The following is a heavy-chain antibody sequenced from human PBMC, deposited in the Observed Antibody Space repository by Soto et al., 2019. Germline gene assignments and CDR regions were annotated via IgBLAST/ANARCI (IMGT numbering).Heavy chain of an antibody. Sequence: QVQLVESGGGVVQPGSSLRLSCAASGFSFKNYAFHWVRQAPGKGLEWVALISHNDEPKIFYADSVQGRFTISRDNFKNTVYLQMNSLRDEDTAVYHCARGVRAETYYIAFDYWGQGTQVTVSS. CDR2: ISHNDEPKI. CDR3: ARGVRAETYYIAFDY. CDR1: GFSFKNYA. D-gene: IGHD3-10*01. J-gene: IGHJ4*01. V-gene: IGHV3-30-3*01.